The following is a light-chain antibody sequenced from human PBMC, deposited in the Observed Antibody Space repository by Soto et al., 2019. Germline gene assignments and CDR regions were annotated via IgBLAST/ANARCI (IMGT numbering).Light chain of an antibody. Sequence: QSVLSQTPSVSGTLVQRVTISCSGSNSNIEGNAVNWYQQVPGTAPKLLIYNNNHRPSGVSDRFSGSKSGTSASLAISGLQSADETDYYFASWDDSRNAWVFGGGTKVTVL. V-gene: IGLV1-44*01. CDR1: NSNIEGNA. CDR3: ASWDDSRNAWV. J-gene: IGLJ3*02. CDR2: NNN.